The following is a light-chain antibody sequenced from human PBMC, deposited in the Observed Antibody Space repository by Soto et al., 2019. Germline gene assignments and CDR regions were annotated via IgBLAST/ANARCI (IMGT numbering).Light chain of an antibody. V-gene: IGLV2-11*02. CDR1: SSDVGGYNY. CDR3: CSYAGTYTYV. J-gene: IGLJ1*01. CDR2: DVS. Sequence: QSALTQPRSVSGSPGQSVTISCTGTSSDVGGYNYVSWYQHHPGKAPKLMIFDVSERPSGVPDRFSGAKSGNTASLTISGRQSEDEADYYCCSYAGTYTYVFGTGTKLTVL.